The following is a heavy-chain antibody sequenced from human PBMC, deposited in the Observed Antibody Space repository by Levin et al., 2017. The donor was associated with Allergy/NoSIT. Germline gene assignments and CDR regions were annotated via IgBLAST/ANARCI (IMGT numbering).Heavy chain of an antibody. Sequence: KTGESLKISCKASGYTFTGYYTHWVRQAPGQGLEWMGWINPNSGGTYYVQKFRGRVTMTRDTSISTAYMELSRLRSDDTAVYYCARGVPVATTSPDCFDIWGQGTMVTVSS. D-gene: IGHD5-12*01. CDR2: INPNSGGT. CDR3: ARGVPVATTSPDCFDI. V-gene: IGHV1-2*02. J-gene: IGHJ3*02. CDR1: GYTFTGYY.